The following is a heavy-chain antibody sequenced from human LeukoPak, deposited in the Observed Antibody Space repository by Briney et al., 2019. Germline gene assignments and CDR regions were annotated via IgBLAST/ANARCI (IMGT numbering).Heavy chain of an antibody. V-gene: IGHV4-59*01. CDR3: ARGREWEQDD. Sequence: SETLSLTCTVSGGSISSYYWSWIRQPPGKGLEWIGYIYYSGSTNYNPSLKSRVTISVDTSKNQFSLKLSSVTAADTAVYYCARGREWEQDDWGQGTLVTVSS. D-gene: IGHD1-26*01. CDR1: GGSISSYY. CDR2: IYYSGST. J-gene: IGHJ4*02.